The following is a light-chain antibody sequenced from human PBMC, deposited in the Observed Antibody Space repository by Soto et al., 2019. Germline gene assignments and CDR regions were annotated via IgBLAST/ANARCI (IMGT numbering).Light chain of an antibody. Sequence: EIVLTQSPGTLXLXXGXXXXXXXXASQRPSNSHVAWYLLKPGQAPRLLIFDTSSRATGIPDRFSGSVSGTDFTLTISRLEPEDFAVFYCQQYGTSEIIFGQGTRLEIK. CDR1: QRPSNSH. V-gene: IGKV3-20*01. J-gene: IGKJ5*01. CDR2: DTS. CDR3: QQYGTSEII.